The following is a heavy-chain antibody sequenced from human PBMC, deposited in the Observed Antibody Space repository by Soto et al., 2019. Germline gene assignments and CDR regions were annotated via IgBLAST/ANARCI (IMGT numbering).Heavy chain of an antibody. V-gene: IGHV3-23*01. Sequence: TGGSLRLSCAASGFTFSSYAMSWVRQAPGKGLEWVSAISGSGGSTYYADSVKGRFTISRDNSKNTLYLQMNSLRAEDTAVYYCAKVPRGYSGYDSVYWGQGTLVTVSS. CDR1: GFTFSSYA. CDR2: ISGSGGST. CDR3: AKVPRGYSGYDSVY. D-gene: IGHD5-12*01. J-gene: IGHJ4*02.